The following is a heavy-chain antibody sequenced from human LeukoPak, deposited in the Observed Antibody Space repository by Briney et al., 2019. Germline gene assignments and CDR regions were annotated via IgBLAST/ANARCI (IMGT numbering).Heavy chain of an antibody. Sequence: GGSLRLSCAASGFTFSSYWMSWVRQAPGKGLEWVANIKQDGSEKYYVDSVKGRFTISRDNAKNYLYLKMNSLRAEDTAVYYCARSEYGSKYYDFWSGYFYFDYWGQGTLVTVSS. CDR2: IKQDGSEK. V-gene: IGHV3-7*01. CDR1: GFTFSSYW. D-gene: IGHD3-3*01. CDR3: ARSEYGSKYYDFWSGYFYFDY. J-gene: IGHJ4*02.